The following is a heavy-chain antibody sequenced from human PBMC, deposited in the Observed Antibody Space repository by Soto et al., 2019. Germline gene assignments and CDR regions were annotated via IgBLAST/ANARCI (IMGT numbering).Heavy chain of an antibody. J-gene: IGHJ4*02. CDR3: ARDEGLLRTAY. V-gene: IGHV4-61*01. CDR1: GGSVRSGSYY. D-gene: IGHD4-17*01. CDR2: IYSSGST. Sequence: ETLSLTCSVSGGSVRSGSYYWNWIRQPPGKGLEWIGYIYSSGSTNYNPSLKSRVSISLDTSKNQFSLKLNSVTAADTAVYYCARDEGLLRTAYWGQGTLVTVSS.